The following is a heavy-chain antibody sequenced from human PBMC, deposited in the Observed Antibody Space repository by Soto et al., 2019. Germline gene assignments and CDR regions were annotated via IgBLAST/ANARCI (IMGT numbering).Heavy chain of an antibody. V-gene: IGHV3-30-3*01. D-gene: IGHD6-19*01. CDR1: GFTFRSYA. CDR2: ISYDGSNK. J-gene: IGHJ6*02. CDR3: ARGDSGWSTLYYYYGMDV. Sequence: QVQLVESGGGVVQPGRSLRLSCAASGFTFRSYAMHWVRQAPGKGLEWVAIISYDGSNKYYADSVKGRFTISRDNSKNTLYVQVNSLRAEDSAVYYCARGDSGWSTLYYYYGMDVWGQGTTVTVSS.